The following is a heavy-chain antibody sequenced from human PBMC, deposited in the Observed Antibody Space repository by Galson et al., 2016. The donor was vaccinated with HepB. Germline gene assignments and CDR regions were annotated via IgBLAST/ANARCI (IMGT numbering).Heavy chain of an antibody. V-gene: IGHV3-9*01. CDR2: ISWNSGSI. J-gene: IGHJ6*02. D-gene: IGHD5-24*01. CDR3: AKGMAAPMGYYYYYPMDV. Sequence: SLRLSCAASGFTFDDYAMYWVRQTPGKGLEWVSGISWNSGSIDYGDSVKGRFTISRDNAKNSLHLQMNSLRPEDTALYFCAKGMAAPMGYYYYYPMDVWGQGPTVTVSS. CDR1: GFTFDDYA.